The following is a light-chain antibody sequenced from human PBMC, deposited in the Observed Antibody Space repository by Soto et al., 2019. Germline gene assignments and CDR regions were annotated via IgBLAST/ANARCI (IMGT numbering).Light chain of an antibody. CDR1: SSDVGGYNY. CDR3: SSYTSSSTSWV. CDR2: EVS. J-gene: IGLJ3*02. Sequence: QSALTQPASVSGSPGQSITISCTGTSSDVGGYNYVSWYQQHPGKAPKLMIYEVSNRPSGVSNRFSGSKSGNTASLTISGLQAEDEDDYYCSSYTSSSTSWVFGGGTKLTVL. V-gene: IGLV2-14*01.